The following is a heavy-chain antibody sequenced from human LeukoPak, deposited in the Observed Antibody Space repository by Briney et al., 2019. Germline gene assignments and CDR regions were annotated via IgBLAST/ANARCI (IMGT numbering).Heavy chain of an antibody. J-gene: IGHJ4*02. V-gene: IGHV1-46*01. CDR2: INPSGGST. Sequence: ASVKVSCKACGYTFTSYYMHWVRQAPGQGLEWMGIINPSGGSTSYAQKFQGRVTMTRDTSTSTVYMELSSLRSEDTAVYYCARATKIVGATDGYFDYWGQGTLVTVSS. D-gene: IGHD1-26*01. CDR1: GYTFTSYY. CDR3: ARATKIVGATDGYFDY.